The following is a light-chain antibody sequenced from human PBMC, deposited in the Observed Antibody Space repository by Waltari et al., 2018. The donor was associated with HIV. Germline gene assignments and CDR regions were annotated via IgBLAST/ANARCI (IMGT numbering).Light chain of an antibody. CDR1: SSNLEINT. J-gene: IGLJ3*02. V-gene: IGLV1-44*01. CDR2: SSN. CDR3: ASWVDMLNGWV. Sequence: QSVLTQPPSTSGTPGQRVTISCSGSSSNLEINTVNWYQHLPGTAPKLLIYSSNLRPSGVPDRFSGSKSGTSASLAISGLQSEDEADYYCASWVDMLNGWVFGGGTKLTVL.